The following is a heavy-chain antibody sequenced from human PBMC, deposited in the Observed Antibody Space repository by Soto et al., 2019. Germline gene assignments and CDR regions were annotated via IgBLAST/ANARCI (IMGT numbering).Heavy chain of an antibody. CDR3: AKPSSGWYGGGDY. CDR2: ISGSGGST. Sequence: EVQLLESGGGMVQPGGSLRLSCAASGFTFSSYAMSWVRQAPGKGLEWVSAISGSGGSTYYADSVKGRFTISRDNSKNTLYLQMNSLRAEDTAVYYCAKPSSGWYGGGDYWGQGTLVTVSS. CDR1: GFTFSSYA. J-gene: IGHJ4*02. V-gene: IGHV3-23*01. D-gene: IGHD6-19*01.